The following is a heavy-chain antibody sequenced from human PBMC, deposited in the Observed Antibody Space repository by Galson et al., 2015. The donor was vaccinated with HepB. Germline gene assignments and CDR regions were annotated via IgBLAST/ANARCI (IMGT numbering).Heavy chain of an antibody. V-gene: IGHV4-59*08. Sequence: LSLTCTVSGGSIGSYYWNWIRQPPGKGLEWIGNIYYTGSTNYNPSLKSRVTILVDTSKNQFSLKLTSVTAADTALYYCARAHKLWFAEDGGFDPLGQGTLVTVSS. CDR1: GGSIGSYY. CDR3: ARAHKLWFAEDGGFDP. CDR2: IYYTGST. J-gene: IGHJ5*02. D-gene: IGHD3-10*01.